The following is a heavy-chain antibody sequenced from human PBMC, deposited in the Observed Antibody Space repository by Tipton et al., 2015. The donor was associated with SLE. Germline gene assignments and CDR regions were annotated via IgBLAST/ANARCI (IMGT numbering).Heavy chain of an antibody. CDR1: GGSFSHYY. D-gene: IGHD6-13*01. Sequence: TLSLTCAVYGGSFSHYYWTWLRQPPGKGLEWIGEINQSGSTKYNPSLMSRATLSLDKSKNQFSLKLSSESAADTAIYYCARGGVGGPGAGGFDIWGQGTTVTVSS. CDR3: ARGGVGGPGAGGFDI. J-gene: IGHJ3*02. CDR2: INQSGST. V-gene: IGHV4-34*01.